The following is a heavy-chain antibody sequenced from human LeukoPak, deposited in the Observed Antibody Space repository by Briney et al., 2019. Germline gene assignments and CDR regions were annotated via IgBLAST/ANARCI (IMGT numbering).Heavy chain of an antibody. CDR3: SKDHATYVMDV. CDR1: GFTFSSYA. J-gene: IGHJ6*02. V-gene: IGHV3-23*01. CDR2: ISGSGGST. D-gene: IGHD1-26*01. Sequence: GGSLVLSCAASGFTFSSYAMRWVRPAPGKGLEWVSAISGSGGSTYYADSVKGRFTISRDNSKNTLYLQMNSLRAEDTAVYYCSKDHATYVMDVWGQGTTVTVSS.